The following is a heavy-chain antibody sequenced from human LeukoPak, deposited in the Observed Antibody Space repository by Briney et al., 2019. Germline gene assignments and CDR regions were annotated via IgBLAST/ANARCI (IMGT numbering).Heavy chain of an antibody. V-gene: IGHV5-51*01. D-gene: IGHD6-13*01. J-gene: IGHJ4*02. CDR3: ARQKIVPGTFQLRTFDS. Sequence: GESLKISCQASGYKFTSYWIGWVRQTPGHDLEWMGSIFPLDFDTTYSPSFQGQVTMSADRSIRTVFLQWNSLKASDTALYFCARQKIVPGTFQLRTFDSWGQGTQVTVAS. CDR2: IFPLDFDT. CDR1: GYKFTSYW.